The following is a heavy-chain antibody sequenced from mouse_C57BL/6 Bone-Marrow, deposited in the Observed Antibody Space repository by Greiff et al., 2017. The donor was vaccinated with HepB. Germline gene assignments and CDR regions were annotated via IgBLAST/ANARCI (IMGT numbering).Heavy chain of an antibody. J-gene: IGHJ2*01. CDR2: IYPRSGNT. Sequence: VQLQQSGAELARPGASVKLSCKASGYTFTSYGISWVKQRTGQGLEWIGEIYPRSGNTYYNEKFKGKATLTADKSSSTAYMQLSSLTSEDSAVYYCAITYDGYYDGHFDYWGQGTTLTVSS. CDR3: AITYDGYYDGHFDY. CDR1: GYTFTSYG. D-gene: IGHD2-3*01. V-gene: IGHV1-81*01.